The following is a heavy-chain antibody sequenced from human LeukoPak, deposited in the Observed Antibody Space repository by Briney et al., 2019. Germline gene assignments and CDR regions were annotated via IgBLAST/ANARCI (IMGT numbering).Heavy chain of an antibody. CDR1: GFTFDDYA. V-gene: IGHV3-9*01. CDR3: AKGYSSSPSGYYYYGMDV. D-gene: IGHD6-6*01. CDR2: ISWNSGSI. J-gene: IGHJ6*02. Sequence: GGSLRLSCAASGFTFDDYAMHWVRQAPGKGLEWVSGISWNSGSIGYADSVKGRFTISRDNAKNSLYLQVNSLRAEDTALYYCAKGYSSSPSGYYYYGMDVWGQGTTVTVSS.